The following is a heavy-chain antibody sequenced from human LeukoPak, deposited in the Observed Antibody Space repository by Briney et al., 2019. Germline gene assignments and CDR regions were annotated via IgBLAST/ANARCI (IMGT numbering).Heavy chain of an antibody. CDR1: GFSVSNNY. J-gene: IGHJ4*02. V-gene: IGHV3-53*01. Sequence: GGSLRLSCVVSGFSVSNNYIIWVRQAPGNGLERVSVIYGDGRTSHSASVRGRFTISRDNSKNIVSLQMNNLRTEDTAVYYCARGRGLGVVSPYFDYWGQGTLVTVSS. CDR2: IYGDGRT. D-gene: IGHD3-3*01. CDR3: ARGRGLGVVSPYFDY.